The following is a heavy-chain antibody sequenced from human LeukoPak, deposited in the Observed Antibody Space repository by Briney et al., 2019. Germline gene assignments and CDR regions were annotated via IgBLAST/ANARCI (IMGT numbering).Heavy chain of an antibody. J-gene: IGHJ4*02. CDR2: IYYSGST. Sequence: SETLSLTCTVSGGSVSSGSYSWSWIRQPPGKRLEWIGYIYYSGSTNYNPSLKSRVTISVDTSKNQFSLKVSSVTADDTAVYYCARVPADYWGQGTLVTVSS. CDR3: ARVPADY. V-gene: IGHV4-61*01. CDR1: GGSVSSGSYS.